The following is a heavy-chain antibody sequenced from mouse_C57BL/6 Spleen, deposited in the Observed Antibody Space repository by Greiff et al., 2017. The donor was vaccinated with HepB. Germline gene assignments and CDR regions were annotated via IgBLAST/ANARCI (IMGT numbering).Heavy chain of an antibody. V-gene: IGHV5-4*01. CDR3: ARYYYGSNYVAWFAY. CDR2: ISDGGSYT. D-gene: IGHD1-1*01. J-gene: IGHJ3*01. Sequence: EVQGVESGGGLVKPGGSLKLSCAASGFTFSSYAMSWVRQTPEKRLEWVATISDGGSYTYYPDNVKGRFTISRDNAKNNLYLQMSHLKSEDTAMYYCARYYYGSNYVAWFAYWGQGTLVTVSA. CDR1: GFTFSSYA.